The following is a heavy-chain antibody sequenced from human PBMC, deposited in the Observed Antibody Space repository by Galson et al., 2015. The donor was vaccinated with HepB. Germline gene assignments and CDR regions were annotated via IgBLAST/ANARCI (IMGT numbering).Heavy chain of an antibody. CDR2: IKEDGSAK. D-gene: IGHD3-10*01. Sequence: SLRLSCAASEFILSMYWMNWVRQAPGKGLEWVANIKEDGSAKNYVDSVKCRFTISRDNAKNSLYLQMNSLRAEDTAIYYCARVKRGEWYSFYYYGMDVWGQGTTVTVSS. V-gene: IGHV3-7*05. CDR1: EFILSMYW. CDR3: ARVKRGEWYSFYYYGMDV. J-gene: IGHJ6*02.